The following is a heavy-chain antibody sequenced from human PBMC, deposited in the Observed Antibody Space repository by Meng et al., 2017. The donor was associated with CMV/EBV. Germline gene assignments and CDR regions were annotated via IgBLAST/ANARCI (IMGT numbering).Heavy chain of an antibody. CDR3: VGHQGGPREGVRLV. Sequence: GESLKISCAASGIIFNTHGIHWLRQAPGKGLEWVAFMWLDGTERYNEKIVKGRFTGSRDKSKNTVFLRLSSLRVEDTAVYYCVGHQGGPREGVRLVWGQGTLVTVSS. CDR1: GIIFNTHG. V-gene: IGHV3-30*02. D-gene: IGHD3-10*01. J-gene: IGHJ4*02. CDR2: MWLDGTER.